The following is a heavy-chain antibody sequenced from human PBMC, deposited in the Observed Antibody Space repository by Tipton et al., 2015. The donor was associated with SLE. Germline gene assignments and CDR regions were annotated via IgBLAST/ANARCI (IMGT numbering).Heavy chain of an antibody. V-gene: IGHV4-39*07. J-gene: IGHJ4*02. D-gene: IGHD2-8*02. Sequence: TLSLTCTVSGGSIRSSRHFCGWIRQTPGKGLEWIGVLYYSGNTYYNPSLKSPVTLSIDTSKNQFYLKKRTVTAADTAVYFCARGYCSVGVCYGVGFFDYWGQGNLVTVSS. CDR2: LYYSGNT. CDR3: ARGYCSVGVCYGVGFFDY. CDR1: GGSIRSSRHF.